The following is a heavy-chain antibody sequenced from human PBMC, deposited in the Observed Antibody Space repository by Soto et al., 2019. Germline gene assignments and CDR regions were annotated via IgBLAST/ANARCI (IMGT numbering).Heavy chain of an antibody. V-gene: IGHV3-74*01. J-gene: IGHJ6*02. D-gene: IGHD3-9*01. CDR3: ARELTAFGMDL. CDR2: LNSDGTDT. Sequence: GGSLRLSCAASGFSLNSYWMHWVRQAPGSGLVWVSRLNSDGTDTDYADSVKGRFTISRDTAKDTLYLQMNSLRTEDTAVYYCARELTAFGMDLWGQGTTVTVSS. CDR1: GFSLNSYW.